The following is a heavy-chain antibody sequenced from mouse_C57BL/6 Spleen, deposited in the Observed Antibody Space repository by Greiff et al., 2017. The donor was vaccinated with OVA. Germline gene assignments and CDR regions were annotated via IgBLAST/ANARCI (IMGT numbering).Heavy chain of an antibody. J-gene: IGHJ2*01. V-gene: IGHV3-6*01. CDR3: AKNWDYFDY. CDR2: ISYDGSN. D-gene: IGHD4-1*01. CDR1: GYSITSGYY. Sequence: EVKLQESGPGLVKPSQSLSLTCSVTGYSITSGYYWNWIRQFPGNKLEWMGYISYDGSNNYNPSLKNRISITRGTSKNQFFLKLNSVTTEDTATYYCAKNWDYFDYWGQGTTLTVSS.